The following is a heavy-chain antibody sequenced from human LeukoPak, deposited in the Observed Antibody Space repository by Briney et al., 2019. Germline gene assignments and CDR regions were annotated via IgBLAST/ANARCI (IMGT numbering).Heavy chain of an antibody. Sequence: GGSLRLSCAASGFTFSSYDMSWVRQAPGKGLEWVSSISYSGGSTYYADSVKGRFTISRDNSKNTLYLHMNSLRAEDTAVYYCAKKEDYYHSPDYWGQGILVTVSS. CDR1: GFTFSSYD. CDR2: ISYSGGST. CDR3: AKKEDYYHSPDY. D-gene: IGHD3-22*01. V-gene: IGHV3-23*01. J-gene: IGHJ4*02.